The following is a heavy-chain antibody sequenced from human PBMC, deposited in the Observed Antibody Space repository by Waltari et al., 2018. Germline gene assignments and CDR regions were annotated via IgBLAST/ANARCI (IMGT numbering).Heavy chain of an antibody. CDR2: IQYSGKNK. Sequence: QVQLVESGGGVVQPGGSLKLSCTASGFTFSNFGMHWVRQAPGKGMEWVGFIQYSGKNKYYLESGKGRFNNSRDNSQNTLDLQMDRLRTEDAAMYYCAKASDRRGFDYWGQGTLVTVSS. V-gene: IGHV3-30*02. J-gene: IGHJ4*02. D-gene: IGHD3-10*01. CDR1: GFTFSNFG. CDR3: AKASDRRGFDY.